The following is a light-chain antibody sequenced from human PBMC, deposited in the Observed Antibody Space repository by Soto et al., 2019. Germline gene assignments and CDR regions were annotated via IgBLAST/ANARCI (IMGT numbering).Light chain of an antibody. CDR1: QSVSSSY. J-gene: IGKJ5*01. V-gene: IGKV3-20*01. CDR2: GAS. Sequence: EIVLTQSPGTLSLSPGERATLSCRASQSVSSSYLAWYQQKPGQASRLLIYGASSRTTGIPDRFSGSGSGTDFTLTISRLEPEDFAVYYCQQYGSDPLTFGQGTRLEIK. CDR3: QQYGSDPLT.